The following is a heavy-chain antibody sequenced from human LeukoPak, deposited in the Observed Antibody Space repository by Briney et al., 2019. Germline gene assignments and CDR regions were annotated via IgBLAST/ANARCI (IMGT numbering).Heavy chain of an antibody. Sequence: ASVKVSCKVSGYTLTELSMHWVRQAPGKGLEWMGGFDPEDGETIYAQKFQSRVTMTEDTSTDTAYMELSSLRSEDTAVYYCATPAELVVVNPFDYWGQGTLVTVSS. CDR3: ATPAELVVVNPFDY. D-gene: IGHD3-22*01. J-gene: IGHJ4*02. CDR2: FDPEDGET. V-gene: IGHV1-24*01. CDR1: GYTLTELS.